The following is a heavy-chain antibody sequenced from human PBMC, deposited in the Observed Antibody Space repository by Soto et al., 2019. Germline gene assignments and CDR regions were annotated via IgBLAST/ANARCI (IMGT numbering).Heavy chain of an antibody. Sequence: EVQLVESGGGLVQPGECLRVSCAASGVTFISYWMHWVRQAPGKGLVWVSRINTDGSVAMYVDSVKGRFTISRDNAKNTLYLHMNSLRAEDTAVYYCVRDMQLWRLDSWGQETLVTVSS. D-gene: IGHD2-21*01. J-gene: IGHJ4*02. CDR3: VRDMQLWRLDS. V-gene: IGHV3-74*03. CDR1: GVTFISYW. CDR2: INTDGSVA.